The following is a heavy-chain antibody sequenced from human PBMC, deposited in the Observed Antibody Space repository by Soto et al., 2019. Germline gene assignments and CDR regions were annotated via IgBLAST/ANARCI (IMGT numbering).Heavy chain of an antibody. V-gene: IGHV1-69*01. Sequence: QVQLVQSGAEGKKPGSSVKVSCKASGGTFSSYAISWERQAPGQGLEWMGGIIPIFGTANYAQKFQGRVTITADESTSTAYMELSSLRSEDTAVYYCARESPYGSGSGWFDYLGQGSLVTVSS. CDR2: IIPIFGTA. J-gene: IGHJ5*01. D-gene: IGHD3-10*01. CDR1: GGTFSSYA. CDR3: ARESPYGSGSGWFDY.